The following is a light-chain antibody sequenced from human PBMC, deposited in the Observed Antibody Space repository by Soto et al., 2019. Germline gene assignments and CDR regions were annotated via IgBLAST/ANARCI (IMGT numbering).Light chain of an antibody. CDR1: QSISSY. V-gene: IGKV1-39*01. CDR2: AAS. Sequence: DLPMTQSPSSLSASVGDRVTITCRASQSISSYLNWYQQKPGKAPKLLIYAASSLQSGVPSRFSGSGSGTDFTLTISSLQPEDFATYYCQQSYSTSFGGGTKVEIK. J-gene: IGKJ4*01. CDR3: QQSYSTS.